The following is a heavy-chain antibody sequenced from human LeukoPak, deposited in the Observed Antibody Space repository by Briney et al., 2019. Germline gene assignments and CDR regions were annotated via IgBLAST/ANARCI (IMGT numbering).Heavy chain of an antibody. CDR1: GYTFTAYG. V-gene: IGHV1-18*01. D-gene: IGHD2-2*02. CDR2: ISTYNSNT. Sequence: ASVKVSCKASGYTFTAYGIKWLRQAPGQGLAWMGWISTYNSNTHYAQKLQGRVTMTTDASTSTAYMELRSLRSDDTAAYYCARGIPPGDAFDIWGQGTMVTVSS. J-gene: IGHJ3*02. CDR3: ARGIPPGDAFDI.